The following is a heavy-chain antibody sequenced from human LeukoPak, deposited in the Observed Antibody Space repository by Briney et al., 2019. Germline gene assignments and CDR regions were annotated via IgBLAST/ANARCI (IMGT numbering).Heavy chain of an antibody. V-gene: IGHV3-23*01. Sequence: WSLRLSCAASGFPFSNYAMSWVRQAPGKGLEWVSTIGASGGSTNYADSVKGRFTISRDNSKNTLYLQMNSLRAEDTAVYYCARRYCTGTSCHAGVYFNYWGQGTLVTVSS. CDR2: IGASGGST. CDR3: ARRYCTGTSCHAGVYFNY. D-gene: IGHD2-2*01. J-gene: IGHJ4*02. CDR1: GFPFSNYA.